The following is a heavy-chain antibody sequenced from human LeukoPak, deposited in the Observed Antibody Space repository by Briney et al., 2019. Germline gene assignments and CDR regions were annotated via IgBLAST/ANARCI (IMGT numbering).Heavy chain of an antibody. Sequence: PGGSLRLSCAASGFTFSSYGMHWVRQAPGKGLEWVAFIRYDGSNKYYADSVKGRFTISRDNSKNTLYLQMNSLRAEDTAVYYCAKVEQQLVIFYYYYYMDVWGKGTTVTISS. D-gene: IGHD6-13*01. CDR2: IRYDGSNK. CDR3: AKVEQQLVIFYYYYYMDV. CDR1: GFTFSSYG. V-gene: IGHV3-30*02. J-gene: IGHJ6*03.